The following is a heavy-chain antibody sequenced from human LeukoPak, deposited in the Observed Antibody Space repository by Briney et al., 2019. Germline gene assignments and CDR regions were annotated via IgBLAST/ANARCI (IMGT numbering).Heavy chain of an antibody. D-gene: IGHD3-10*01. V-gene: IGHV3-48*03. CDR2: ISSSGSTI. J-gene: IGHJ5*02. Sequence: GGSLRLSCAASGFTFSSYEMNWVRQAPGKGLEWVSYISSSGSTIYYADSVKGRFTISGDNAKNSLYLQMNSLRAEDTAVYYCARRGVRGMFDPWGQGTLVTVSS. CDR3: ARRGVRGMFDP. CDR1: GFTFSSYE.